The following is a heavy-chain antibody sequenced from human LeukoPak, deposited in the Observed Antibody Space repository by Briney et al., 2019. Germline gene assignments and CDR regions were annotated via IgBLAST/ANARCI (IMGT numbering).Heavy chain of an antibody. Sequence: SETLSLTCAVYGGSFSGYYWSWIRQPPGKGLEWIGEINHSGSTNYNPSLKSRVTISVDTSKNQFSLKLSSVTAADTAVYYCARGYGSGSYRKFDSWGQGTLVIVSS. CDR2: INHSGST. CDR3: ARGYGSGSYRKFDS. CDR1: GGSFSGYY. D-gene: IGHD3-10*01. J-gene: IGHJ5*01. V-gene: IGHV4-34*01.